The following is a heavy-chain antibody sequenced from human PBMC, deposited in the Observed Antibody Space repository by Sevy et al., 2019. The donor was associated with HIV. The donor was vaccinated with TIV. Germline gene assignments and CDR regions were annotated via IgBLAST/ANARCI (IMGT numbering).Heavy chain of an antibody. V-gene: IGHV1-24*01. Sequence: ASVKVSCMVSGYTLTELSMHWVRQAPGKGLEWMGGFDPEDGETIYAQKFQGRVTMTEDTSTDTAYMELSSLRSEDTAVYYCATVVYSGYEYYFDYWGQGTLVTVSS. CDR3: ATVVYSGYEYYFDY. D-gene: IGHD5-12*01. CDR2: FDPEDGET. CDR1: GYTLTELS. J-gene: IGHJ4*02.